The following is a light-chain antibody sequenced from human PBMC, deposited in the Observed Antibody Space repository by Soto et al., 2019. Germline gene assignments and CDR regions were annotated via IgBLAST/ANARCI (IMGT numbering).Light chain of an antibody. J-gene: IGLJ2*01. CDR2: DVS. Sequence: QSALTQPASVSGSPGQSITISCTGTSSDVGGYNYVSWYQQHPGKAPKLMIYDVSNRPSGVSNRFSGSKSGNTASLTISGLQAEEEADYYCSSYTSISTLGVFGGGTKVTVL. V-gene: IGLV2-14*01. CDR3: SSYTSISTLGV. CDR1: SSDVGGYNY.